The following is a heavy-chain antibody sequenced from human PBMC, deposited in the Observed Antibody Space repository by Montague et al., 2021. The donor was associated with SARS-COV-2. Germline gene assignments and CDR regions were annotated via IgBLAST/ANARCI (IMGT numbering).Heavy chain of an antibody. J-gene: IGHJ5*02. CDR3: ARGRNRITVVRGVIIDWFDP. CDR2: INHSGST. D-gene: IGHD3-10*01. V-gene: IGHV4-34*01. Sequence: SETLSLTCAVYGGSFSGYYWSWIRQPPGKGLEWIGEINHSGSTNYNPSLKSRVTISVDTSKNQFSLKLSSVTAADTAVYYCARGRNRITVVRGVIIDWFDPWGQGTLVTVSS. CDR1: GGSFSGYY.